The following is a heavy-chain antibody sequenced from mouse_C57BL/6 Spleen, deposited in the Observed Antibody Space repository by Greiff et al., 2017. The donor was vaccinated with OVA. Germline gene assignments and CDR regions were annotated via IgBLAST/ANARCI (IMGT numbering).Heavy chain of an antibody. V-gene: IGHV1-9*01. J-gene: IGHJ3*01. Sequence: QVQLQQSGAELMKPGASVKLSCKASGYTFTGYWIDWVQQRPGHGLEWIGEILPGSGSTNSNEKFKGPATFTADTSSTTAYMQLSSLTTEDSAIDDWARWEGYYDYEEGFADGGQGTLVTVSA. D-gene: IGHD2-4*01. CDR1: GYTFTGYW. CDR2: ILPGSGST. CDR3: ARWEGYYDYEEGFAD.